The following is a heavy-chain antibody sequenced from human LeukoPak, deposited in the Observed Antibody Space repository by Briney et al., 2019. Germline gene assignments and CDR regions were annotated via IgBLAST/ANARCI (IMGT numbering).Heavy chain of an antibody. CDR3: ARQGCYSSSWADY. V-gene: IGHV3-7*01. Sequence: PGGSLRLSCAASVFTFSSYWMSWVRQAPAKGPEWVANIKQDGSEKYYVDSVKGRFTISRDNAMNSLYLQMNCLRAEDTAVYYCARQGCYSSSWADYWGQGTLVTVSS. CDR1: VFTFSSYW. D-gene: IGHD6-13*01. CDR2: IKQDGSEK. J-gene: IGHJ4*02.